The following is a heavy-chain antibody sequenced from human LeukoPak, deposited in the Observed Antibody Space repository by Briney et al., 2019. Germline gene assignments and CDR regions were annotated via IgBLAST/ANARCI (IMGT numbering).Heavy chain of an antibody. D-gene: IGHD2-2*01. J-gene: IGHJ5*02. CDR3: TRREDCTSTSCPNWFDP. CDR1: GYSFTNYW. V-gene: IGHV5-51*01. Sequence: HGESLKISCRGSGYSFTNYWIGWVRQMPGKGLEWIGIIYPGDSDTRYSPSFQGQVIISVDESINTAYLQWSSLTASDTAMYYCTRREDCTSTSCPNWFDPWGQGTLVTVSS. CDR2: IYPGDSDT.